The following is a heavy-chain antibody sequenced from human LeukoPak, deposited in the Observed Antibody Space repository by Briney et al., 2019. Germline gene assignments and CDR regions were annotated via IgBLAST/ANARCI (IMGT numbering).Heavy chain of an antibody. V-gene: IGHV4-34*01. D-gene: IGHD1-26*01. CDR3: ARDTGVEGPTRGISFDY. Sequence: PSETLSLTCAVYGGSFSGYYWSWIRQPPGKGLEWIGEINHSGSTNYNPSLKSRVTISVDTSKNQFSLMLTSVTAADTAVYYCARDTGVEGPTRGISFDYWGQGSLVTVSS. J-gene: IGHJ4*02. CDR1: GGSFSGYY. CDR2: INHSGST.